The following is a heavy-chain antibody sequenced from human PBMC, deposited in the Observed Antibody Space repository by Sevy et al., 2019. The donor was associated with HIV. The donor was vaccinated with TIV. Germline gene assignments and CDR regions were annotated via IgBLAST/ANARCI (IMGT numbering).Heavy chain of an antibody. CDR1: GFTFSSYG. D-gene: IGHD2-2*02. CDR3: ARAEVVVPAAIPTYAFDI. CDR2: IWYDGSNK. J-gene: IGHJ3*02. V-gene: IGHV3-33*01. Sequence: QPGGSLRLSCAASGFTFSSYGMHWVRQAPGKGLEWVAVIWYDGSNKYYADSVKGRLTISRDNSKNTLYLQMNSLRAEDTAVYYCARAEVVVPAAIPTYAFDIWGQGTMVTVSS.